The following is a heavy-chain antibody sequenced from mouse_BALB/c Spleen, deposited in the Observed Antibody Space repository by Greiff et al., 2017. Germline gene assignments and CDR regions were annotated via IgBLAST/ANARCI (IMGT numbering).Heavy chain of an antibody. Sequence: DVMLVESGGGLVQPGGSRKLSCAASGFTFSSFGMHWVRQAPEKGLEWVAYISSGSSTIYYADTVKGRFTISRDNPKNTLFLQMTSLRSEDTAMYYCARRDYGSSYAMDYWGQGTSVTVSA. D-gene: IGHD1-1*01. CDR1: GFTFSSFG. CDR3: ARRDYGSSYAMDY. CDR2: ISSGSSTI. V-gene: IGHV5-17*02. J-gene: IGHJ4*01.